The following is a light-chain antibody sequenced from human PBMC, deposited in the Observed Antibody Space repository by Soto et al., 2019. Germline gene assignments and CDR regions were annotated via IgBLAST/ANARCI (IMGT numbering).Light chain of an antibody. Sequence: DIQMTQSPSTLSASIGDRVTITCRASQSISTWLAWYQQKPGKAPKLLIYKASNLEGGVPSRFSGSGSGTEFNITISSLQPDEFAIYYCQRYNTCPLTFGGGNTVEIK. CDR3: QRYNTCPLT. CDR2: KAS. CDR1: QSISTW. J-gene: IGKJ4*01. V-gene: IGKV1-5*03.